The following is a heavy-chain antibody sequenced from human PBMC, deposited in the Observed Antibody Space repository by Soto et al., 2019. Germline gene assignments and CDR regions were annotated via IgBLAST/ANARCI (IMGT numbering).Heavy chain of an antibody. CDR1: GFTLNTYS. CDR3: ARDPDLIEAAGNYFDY. Sequence: PGRSLRLSCSVLGFTLNTYSRHWVLQAPGKGLEWVAVVSFDGVNKHYRDSVKGRFTISRDIAKNMLYLQMTSLRLEDTALYYCARDPDLIEAAGNYFDYWGQGALVTISS. D-gene: IGHD6-13*01. V-gene: IGHV3-30*10. J-gene: IGHJ4*02. CDR2: VSFDGVNK.